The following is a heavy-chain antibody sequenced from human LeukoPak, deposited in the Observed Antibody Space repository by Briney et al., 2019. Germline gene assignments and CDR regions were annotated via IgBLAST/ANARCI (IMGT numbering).Heavy chain of an antibody. V-gene: IGHV4-59*12. J-gene: IGHJ4*02. CDR2: IYYSGST. CDR3: ARDEYSSSEVVY. D-gene: IGHD6-6*01. Sequence: SETLSLTCTVSGGSISSYYWSWIRQPPGKGLEWIGYIYYSGSTNYDPSLKSRVTISVDTSKNQFSLKLSSVTAADTAVYYCARDEYSSSEVVYWGQGTLVTVSS. CDR1: GGSISSYY.